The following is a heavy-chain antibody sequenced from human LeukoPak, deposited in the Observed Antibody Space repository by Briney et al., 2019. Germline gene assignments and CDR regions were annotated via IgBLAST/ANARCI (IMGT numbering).Heavy chain of an antibody. CDR2: INHSGST. CDR3: ARQLALWGDQSKSFDY. V-gene: IGHV4-34*01. Sequence: SETLSLTCAVYGGSFSDYFWSWIRQPPGKGLEWIGEINHSGSTYSNPSLRSRVTISVDRSKNQFSLKLTSVTAADTVVYYCARQLALWGDQSKSFDYWGQGTLVTVSS. CDR1: GGSFSDYF. J-gene: IGHJ4*02. D-gene: IGHD3-16*01.